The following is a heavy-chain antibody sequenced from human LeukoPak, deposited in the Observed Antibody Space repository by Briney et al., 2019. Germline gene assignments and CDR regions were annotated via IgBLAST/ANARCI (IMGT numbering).Heavy chain of an antibody. J-gene: IGHJ4*02. CDR1: GFTFSSYG. V-gene: IGHV3-33*01. CDR2: IWYDGSNK. CDR3: AAQDGSVRDSSGDNGIDY. Sequence: GGSLRLSCAASGFTFSSYGMHWVRQAPGKGLEWVAVIWYDGSNKYYADSVKGRFTISRDNSKNTLYLQMNSLRAEDTAVYYCAAQDGSVRDSSGDNGIDYWGQGTLVTVSS. D-gene: IGHD3-22*01.